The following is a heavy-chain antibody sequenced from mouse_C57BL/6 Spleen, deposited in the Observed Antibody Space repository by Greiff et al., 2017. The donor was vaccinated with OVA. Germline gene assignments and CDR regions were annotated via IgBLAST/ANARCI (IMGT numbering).Heavy chain of an antibody. CDR1: GYTFTSYW. D-gene: IGHD1-1*01. V-gene: IGHV1-52*01. CDR2: IDPSDSET. Sequence: QVHVKQPGAELVRPGSSVKLSCKASGYTFTSYWMHWVKQRPIQGLEWIGNIDPSDSETHYNQKFKDKATLTVDKSSSTAYMQLSSLTSEDSAVYYCARRPLYYYGSTYFDYWGQGTTLTVSS. J-gene: IGHJ2*01. CDR3: ARRPLYYYGSTYFDY.